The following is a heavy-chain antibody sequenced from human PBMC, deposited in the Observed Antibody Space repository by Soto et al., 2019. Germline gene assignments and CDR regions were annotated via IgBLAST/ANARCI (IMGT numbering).Heavy chain of an antibody. J-gene: IGHJ6*02. V-gene: IGHV3-21*01. Sequence: GGSLRLSCAASGFTFSSYAMSWVRQAPGKGLEWVSSISSSSNFIYYEDSVKGRFTVSRDNAKNSLYLQMISLRAEDTAVYYCARGMNTAIFYGMDVWGQGTTVTVSS. CDR3: ARGMNTAIFYGMDV. CDR2: ISSSSNFI. D-gene: IGHD5-18*01. CDR1: GFTFSSYA.